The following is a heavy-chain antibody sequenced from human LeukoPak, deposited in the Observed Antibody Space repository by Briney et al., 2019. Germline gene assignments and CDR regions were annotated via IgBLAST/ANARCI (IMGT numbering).Heavy chain of an antibody. D-gene: IGHD2-8*01. CDR3: ARDDSSELYCTNGVCSPVAFDY. Sequence: GGSLRLSCAASGFTFSDYYMDWVRQAPGKGLEWVANIKQDGSEKYYVDSVKGRFTISRDNAKNSLYLQMNSLRAEDTAVYYCARDDSSELYCTNGVCSPVAFDYWGQGTLVTVSS. CDR1: GFTFSDYY. CDR2: IKQDGSEK. J-gene: IGHJ4*02. V-gene: IGHV3-7*01.